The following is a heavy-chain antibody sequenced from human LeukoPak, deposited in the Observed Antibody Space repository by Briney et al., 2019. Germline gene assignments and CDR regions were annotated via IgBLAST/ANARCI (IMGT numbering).Heavy chain of an antibody. CDR2: TYYRSKWYN. V-gene: IGHV6-1*01. Sequence: SQTLSLTCAISGDSVSSNSAAWNWVRQSPSRGLEWLGRTYYRSKWYNDYAVSVKSRITINPDTSKNQFSLQLNSVTPEDTAVYYCARPYDSSGYKLGDYYYGMDVWGQGTTVTVSS. J-gene: IGHJ6*02. CDR1: GDSVSSNSAA. CDR3: ARPYDSSGYKLGDYYYGMDV. D-gene: IGHD3-22*01.